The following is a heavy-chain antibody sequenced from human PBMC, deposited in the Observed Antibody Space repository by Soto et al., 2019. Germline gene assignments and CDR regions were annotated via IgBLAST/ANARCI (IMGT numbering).Heavy chain of an antibody. V-gene: IGHV4-59*01. CDR2: IYYSGST. CDR1: GGSISSYY. CDR3: ARDYYDSSGYSRHDAFVI. Sequence: SETLSLTCTVSGGSISSYYWSWIRQPPGKGLEWIGYIYYSGSTNYNPSLKSRVTISVDTSKNQFSLKLSSVTAADTAVYYCARDYYDSSGYSRHDAFVIWGQGTMVT. D-gene: IGHD3-22*01. J-gene: IGHJ3*02.